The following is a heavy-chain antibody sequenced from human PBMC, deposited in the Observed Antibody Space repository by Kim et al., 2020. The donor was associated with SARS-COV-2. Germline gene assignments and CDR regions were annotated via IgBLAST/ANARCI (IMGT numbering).Heavy chain of an antibody. CDR2: INTNTGNP. CDR3: ARGSTQGGSRGTPNYYYYGMDV. V-gene: IGHV7-4-1*02. D-gene: IGHD6-13*01. J-gene: IGHJ6*02. Sequence: ASVKVSCKASGYTFTSYAMNWVRQAPGQGLEWMGWINTNTGNPTYAQGFTGRFVFSLDTSVSTAYLQISSLKAEDTAVYYCARGSTQGGSRGTPNYYYYGMDVWGQGTTVTVSS. CDR1: GYTFTSYA.